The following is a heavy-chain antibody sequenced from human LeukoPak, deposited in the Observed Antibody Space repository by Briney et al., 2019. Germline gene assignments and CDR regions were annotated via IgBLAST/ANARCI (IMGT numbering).Heavy chain of an antibody. CDR2: ISGSGGST. CDR1: GFTFSSYA. D-gene: IGHD2-21*01. Sequence: GGSLRLSCAASGFTFSSYAMNWVRQAPGKGLEWVSAISGSGGSTYYADSAKGRFTISRDNAKNTLYLQMNSLRAEDTAVYYCAKELYIVVGYWGQGTLVTVSS. J-gene: IGHJ4*02. V-gene: IGHV3-23*01. CDR3: AKELYIVVGY.